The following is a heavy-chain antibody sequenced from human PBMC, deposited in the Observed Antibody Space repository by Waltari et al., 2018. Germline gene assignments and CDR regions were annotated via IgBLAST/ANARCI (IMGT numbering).Heavy chain of an antibody. D-gene: IGHD2-2*01. CDR2: INSDGRST. CDR1: GFTFSSYW. J-gene: IGHJ6*02. CDR3: AREVRVPAASYYYGMDV. Sequence: EVQLVESGGGLVQPGGSLRLSCAASGFTFSSYWMHWVRQAPGRGLVWVSRINSDGRSTSYADSVKGRFTISSDNSKNTLYLQMNSLRAEDTAVYYCAREVRVPAASYYYGMDVWGQGTTVTVSS. V-gene: IGHV3-74*01.